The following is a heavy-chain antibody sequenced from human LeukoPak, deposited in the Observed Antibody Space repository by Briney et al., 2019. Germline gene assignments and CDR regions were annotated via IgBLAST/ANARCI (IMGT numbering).Heavy chain of an antibody. V-gene: IGHV3-11*01. CDR3: ARESQWTFDY. D-gene: IGHD6-19*01. CDR1: GFSFSGYF. Sequence: PGGSLRLSCAASGFSFSGYFMTWIRQAPGKGLEWVSYINSRGSTTYYADSVKGRFTISRDNAKNSLYLQMNSLSAEDTAVYYCARESQWTFDYWGPGTLVTVSS. J-gene: IGHJ4*02. CDR2: INSRGSTT.